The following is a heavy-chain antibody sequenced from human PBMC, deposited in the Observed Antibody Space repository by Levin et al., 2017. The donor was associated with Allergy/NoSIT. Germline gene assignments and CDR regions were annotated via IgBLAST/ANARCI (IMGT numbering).Heavy chain of an antibody. V-gene: IGHV1-69*01. CDR2: IIPIFGTA. Sequence: PGESLKISCKASGGTFSSYAISWVRQAPGQGLEWMGGIIPIFGTANYAQKFQGRVTITADESTSTAYMELSSLRSEDTAVYYCARGVPSTVTPGWYFDLWGRGTLVTVSS. D-gene: IGHD4-17*01. J-gene: IGHJ2*01. CDR3: ARGVPSTVTPGWYFDL. CDR1: GGTFSSYA.